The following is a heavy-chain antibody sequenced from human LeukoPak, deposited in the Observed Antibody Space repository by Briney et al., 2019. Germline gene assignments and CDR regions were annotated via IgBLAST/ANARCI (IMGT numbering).Heavy chain of an antibody. D-gene: IGHD6-13*01. CDR1: GLNFNSRW. Sequence: GGSLRLSCVASGLNFNSRWMDWVRRAPGQGLEWVASIKEDGSETHYVDSVRGRFTISRDNDKNSLYLQMNNLRAEDTAMYYCARGHSSSWYSSGMDVWGQGTTVTVSS. J-gene: IGHJ6*02. V-gene: IGHV3-7*03. CDR3: ARGHSSSWYSSGMDV. CDR2: IKEDGSET.